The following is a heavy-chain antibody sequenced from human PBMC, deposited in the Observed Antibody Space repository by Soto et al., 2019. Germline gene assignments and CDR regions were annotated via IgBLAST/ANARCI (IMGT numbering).Heavy chain of an antibody. V-gene: IGHV3-9*01. CDR3: AKGGGSYGYYFDY. Sequence: EVQLVESGGGLVQPGRSLRLSCAASGFTFDDYAMHWVRQAPGKGLEWVSGISWNSGSIGYADSVKGRFTISRDNAKNSLYLQMNSLRAEDTALYHCAKGGGSYGYYFDYWGQGTLVTVSS. CDR1: GFTFDDYA. J-gene: IGHJ4*02. D-gene: IGHD1-26*01. CDR2: ISWNSGSI.